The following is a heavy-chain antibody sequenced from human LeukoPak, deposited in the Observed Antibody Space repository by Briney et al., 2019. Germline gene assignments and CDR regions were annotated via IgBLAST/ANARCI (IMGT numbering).Heavy chain of an antibody. V-gene: IGHV3-30*18. J-gene: IGHJ3*02. Sequence: GGSLRLSCAASGFTFSSYGMHWVRQAPGKGLEWVAVISYDGSNKYYADSVKGRFTISRDNSKNTLYLQMNSRRAEDTAVYYCAKEGFDIWGQGTMVTVSS. CDR1: GFTFSSYG. CDR3: AKEGFDI. CDR2: ISYDGSNK.